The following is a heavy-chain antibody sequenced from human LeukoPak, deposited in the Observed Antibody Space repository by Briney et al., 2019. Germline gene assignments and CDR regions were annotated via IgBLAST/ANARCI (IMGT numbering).Heavy chain of an antibody. CDR3: ARETNYDSSGYYYEY. CDR1: GYTFTSYY. D-gene: IGHD3-22*01. Sequence: ASVKVSCKASGYTFTSYYMHWVRQAPGQGLEWMGIINPGGGSTSYAQKFQGRVTMTRDMSTSTVYMELSSLRSEDTAVYYCARETNYDSSGYYYEYWGQGTLVTVSS. J-gene: IGHJ4*02. V-gene: IGHV1-46*01. CDR2: INPGGGST.